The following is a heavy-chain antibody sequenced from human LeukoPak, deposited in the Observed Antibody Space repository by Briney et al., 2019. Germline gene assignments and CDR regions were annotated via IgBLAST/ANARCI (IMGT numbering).Heavy chain of an antibody. CDR1: GFTFSSYS. V-gene: IGHV3-21*01. J-gene: IGHJ4*02. Sequence: KTGGSLRLSCAASGFTFSSYSMNWVRQAPGKGLEWVSSISSSSSYIYYADSVKGRFTISRDNAKNSLYLQMNSLRAKDTAVYYCARTRNSGFDYWGQGTLVTVSS. D-gene: IGHD3-10*01. CDR2: ISSSSSYI. CDR3: ARTRNSGFDY.